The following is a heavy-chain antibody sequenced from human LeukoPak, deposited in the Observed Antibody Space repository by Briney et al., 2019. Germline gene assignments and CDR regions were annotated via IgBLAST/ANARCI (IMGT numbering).Heavy chain of an antibody. D-gene: IGHD6-13*01. J-gene: IGHJ4*02. Sequence: PSETLSLTCTVSGGSISSYYWSWIRQPPGKGLEWIGYIYYSGSTNYNPSLKSRVTISVDTSKNPFSLKLSSVTAADTAVYYRARVHKAAAGPYYFDYWGQGTLVTVSS. CDR1: GGSISSYY. V-gene: IGHV4-59*01. CDR3: ARVHKAAAGPYYFDY. CDR2: IYYSGST.